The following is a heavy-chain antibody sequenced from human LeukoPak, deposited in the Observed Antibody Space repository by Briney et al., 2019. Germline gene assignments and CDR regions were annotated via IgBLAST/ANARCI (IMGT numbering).Heavy chain of an antibody. J-gene: IGHJ4*02. D-gene: IGHD7-27*01. CDR2: IYPADSDT. V-gene: IGHV5-51*01. Sequence: GESLKISCKGSGYTFTNHWIAWVRQMPGKGLEWMGIIYPADSDTRYSPSFQGQFTISADKSVRTAYLQWSSLKASDTAMYYCAFGASNWDQFDYWGQGTLVTVSS. CDR3: AFGASNWDQFDY. CDR1: GYTFTNHW.